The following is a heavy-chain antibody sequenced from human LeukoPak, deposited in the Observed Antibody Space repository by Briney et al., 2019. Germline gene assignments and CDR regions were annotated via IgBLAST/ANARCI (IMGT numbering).Heavy chain of an antibody. V-gene: IGHV1-69*04. D-gene: IGHD6-13*01. Sequence: ASVKVSCKASGGTFSSYAISWVRQAPGQGLEWMGRIIPILGIANYAQKFQGRVTITADKSMSTAYMELSSLRSEDTAVYYCARLGIAAAGDAFDIWGQGTMVTVSS. CDR1: GGTFSSYA. CDR2: IIPILGIA. CDR3: ARLGIAAAGDAFDI. J-gene: IGHJ3*02.